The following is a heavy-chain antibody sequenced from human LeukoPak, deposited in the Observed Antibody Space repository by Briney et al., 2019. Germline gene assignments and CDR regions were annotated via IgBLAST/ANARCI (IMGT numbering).Heavy chain of an antibody. D-gene: IGHD1-26*01. V-gene: IGHV3-74*01. CDR2: ISSDGSFI. CDR3: ARGPGSGGGYYVGDA. CDR1: GFTFNTYW. J-gene: IGHJ5*02. Sequence: GGSLRLSCAASGFTFNTYWMHWVRHAPGKGLVWVPRISSDGSFINYADSVKGRFTVSRDNAKNALYLQMNSLRDEDTAIYYCARGPGSGGGYYVGDAWGQGTQVTVSS.